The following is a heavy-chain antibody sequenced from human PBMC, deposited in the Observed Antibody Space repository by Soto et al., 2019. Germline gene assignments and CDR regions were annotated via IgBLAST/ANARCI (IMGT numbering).Heavy chain of an antibody. J-gene: IGHJ5*02. CDR2: IYYSGST. CDR1: GGSISSGGYY. Sequence: PSETLSLTCTVSGGSISSGGYYWSWIRQHPGKGLEWIGYIYYSGSTYYNPSLKSRVTISVDTSKNQFSLKLSSVTAADTAVYYCARDQRRIYCSGGSCYSSNWFDPWGQGTLVTVSS. V-gene: IGHV4-31*03. CDR3: ARDQRRIYCSGGSCYSSNWFDP. D-gene: IGHD2-15*01.